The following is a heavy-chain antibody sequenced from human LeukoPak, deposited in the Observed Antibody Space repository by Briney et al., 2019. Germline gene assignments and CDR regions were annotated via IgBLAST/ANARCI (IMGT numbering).Heavy chain of an antibody. D-gene: IGHD1/OR15-1a*01. CDR1: GFTFSSYW. V-gene: IGHV3-7*01. CDR3: ARGTRVGTPYNWFDP. CDR2: IKEDGSEK. J-gene: IGHJ5*02. Sequence: GGSLRLSCAASGFTFSSYWMSWVRQAPGKGLEWLGNIKEDGSEKYDVDSVKGRFTISRDNAKNSLYLQMNSLRVEDTAIYYCARGTRVGTPYNWFDPWGQGTLVTVSS.